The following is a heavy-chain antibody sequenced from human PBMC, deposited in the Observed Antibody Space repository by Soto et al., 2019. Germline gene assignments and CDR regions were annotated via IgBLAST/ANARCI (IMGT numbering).Heavy chain of an antibody. CDR2: IYYSGST. CDR3: ARAYCYTISCQFQKGNYYYYHMDV. D-gene: IGHD2-2*01. V-gene: IGHV4-59*01. J-gene: IGHJ6*03. Sequence: SETLSLICTVSGGSISSYYWSWIRQSPGKGLEWIGYIYYSGSTKYNPSLKSRVTISVDTSKNQFSLKLSSVTAADTAVYYCARAYCYTISCQFQKGNYYYYHMDVWGKGTTVTVSS. CDR1: GGSISSYY.